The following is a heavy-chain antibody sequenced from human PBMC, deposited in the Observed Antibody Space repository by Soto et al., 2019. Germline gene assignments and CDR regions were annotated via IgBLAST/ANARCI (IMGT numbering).Heavy chain of an antibody. CDR3: ARTEASIVVVVAAIDY. Sequence: ASVKVSCKASGYTFTSYGISWVRQAPGQGLEWMGWISAYNGNTNYAQKLQGRVTMTTDTSTSTAYMELRSLRSDDTAVYYCARTEASIVVVVAAIDYWGQGTLVTVSS. CDR1: GYTFTSYG. J-gene: IGHJ4*02. D-gene: IGHD2-15*01. CDR2: ISAYNGNT. V-gene: IGHV1-18*01.